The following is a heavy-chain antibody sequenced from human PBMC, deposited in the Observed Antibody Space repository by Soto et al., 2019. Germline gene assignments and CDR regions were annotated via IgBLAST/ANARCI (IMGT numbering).Heavy chain of an antibody. J-gene: IGHJ4*02. D-gene: IGHD5-12*01. Sequence: SETLSLTCTVSGGSISSSSYYWGWIRQPPGKGLEWIGSIYYSGSTYYNPSLKSRVTISVDTSKNQFSLKLSSVTAADTAVYYCARQGFSGYDYYYFDYWGQGTLVTVSS. V-gene: IGHV4-39*01. CDR3: ARQGFSGYDYYYFDY. CDR2: IYYSGST. CDR1: GGSISSSSYY.